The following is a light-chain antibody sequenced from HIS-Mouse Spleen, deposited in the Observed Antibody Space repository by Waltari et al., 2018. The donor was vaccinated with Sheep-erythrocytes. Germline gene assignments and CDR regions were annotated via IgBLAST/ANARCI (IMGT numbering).Light chain of an antibody. Sequence: QSALTQPRSVSGSPGQSVTISCTGTSSDVGGYNYVSWYQQHPGKAPKLMTYDVSKRPSGVPDPFSGSKSGNTASLTISGLQAEDEADYYCCSYAGSYNHVFATGTKVTVL. V-gene: IGLV2-11*01. J-gene: IGLJ1*01. CDR1: SSDVGGYNY. CDR2: DVS. CDR3: CSYAGSYNHV.